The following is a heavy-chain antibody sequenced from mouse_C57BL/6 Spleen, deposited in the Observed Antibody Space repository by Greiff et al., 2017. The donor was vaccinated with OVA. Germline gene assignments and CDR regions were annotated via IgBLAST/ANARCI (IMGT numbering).Heavy chain of an antibody. Sequence: VQLQQSGAELVRPGASVKLSCTASGFNIKDYYMHWVKQRPEQGLEWIGRIDPEDGDTEYAPKFPGKATMTADTSSNTAYLQLSSLTSDDTAVYYCTRKRSSYAMDYWGQGTSVTVSS. J-gene: IGHJ4*01. CDR1: GFNIKDYY. CDR3: TRKRSSYAMDY. V-gene: IGHV14-1*01. CDR2: IDPEDGDT.